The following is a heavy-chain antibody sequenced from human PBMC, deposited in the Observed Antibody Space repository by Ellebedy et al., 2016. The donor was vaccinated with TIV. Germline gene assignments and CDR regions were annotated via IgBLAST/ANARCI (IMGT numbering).Heavy chain of an antibody. CDR2: IDEDGSEK. CDR3: ARIAYSSGYYFDY. V-gene: IGHV3-7*01. J-gene: IGHJ4*02. Sequence: GESLKISXAVSGFTFSSYWMSWVRQAPGKGLEWVANIDEDGSEKYYVDSVKGRFTISRDNAKNSLYLQMNSLRAEDTAVYYCARIAYSSGYYFDYWGQGTLVTVS. CDR1: GFTFSSYW. D-gene: IGHD6-19*01.